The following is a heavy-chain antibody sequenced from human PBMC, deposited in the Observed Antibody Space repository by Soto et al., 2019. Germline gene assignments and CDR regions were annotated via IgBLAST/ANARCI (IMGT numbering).Heavy chain of an antibody. Sequence: TGGALRLSCATSGFTFSGSTIHWVRQASGKGLEWVGRTRSKTYSYATAYAASVKGRFTISRDDSQSTAYLQMNSLKTEDTAVYYCARDYTGSYFWGQGTLVTV. J-gene: IGHJ4*02. D-gene: IGHD1-26*01. CDR3: ARDYTGSYF. CDR1: GFTFSGST. V-gene: IGHV3-73*01. CDR2: TRSKTYSYAT.